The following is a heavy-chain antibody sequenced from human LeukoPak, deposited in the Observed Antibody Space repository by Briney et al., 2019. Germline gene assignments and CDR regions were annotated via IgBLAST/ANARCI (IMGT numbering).Heavy chain of an antibody. D-gene: IGHD1-26*01. Sequence: SVKVSCKASGGTFSSYTISWVRQAPGQGLEWMGRIFPIFATANYAQKFQGRVTITADESTSTAYMELSSLRSEDTAVYYCARESGSYEAYFDYWGQGTLVTVSS. CDR1: GGTFSSYT. V-gene: IGHV1-69*13. J-gene: IGHJ4*02. CDR3: ARESGSYEAYFDY. CDR2: IFPIFATA.